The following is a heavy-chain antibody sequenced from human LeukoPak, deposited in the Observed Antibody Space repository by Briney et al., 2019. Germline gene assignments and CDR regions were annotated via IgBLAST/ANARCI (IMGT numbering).Heavy chain of an antibody. J-gene: IGHJ6*03. CDR1: GFTLSSYA. Sequence: PGGSLRLSCAASGFTLSSYAMSWVRQAPGKGLEWVSAISGSGGSTYYADSVKGRFTISRDNSKNTLYLQMNSLRAEDTAVYYCAKRRSRIYYYMDVWGKGTTVTVSS. V-gene: IGHV3-23*01. CDR3: AKRRSRIYYYMDV. CDR2: ISGSGGST. D-gene: IGHD2-15*01.